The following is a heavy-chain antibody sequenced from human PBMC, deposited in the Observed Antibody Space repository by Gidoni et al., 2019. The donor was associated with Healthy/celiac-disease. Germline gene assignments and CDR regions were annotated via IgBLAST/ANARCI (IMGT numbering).Heavy chain of an antibody. J-gene: IGHJ3*02. CDR1: GFTFSSSA. CDR2: ISYDGSNK. D-gene: IGHD2-21*02. V-gene: IGHV3-30-3*01. Sequence: QVQLVEFGGGVVPPGRSLRLSCSASGFTFSSSAMHRVRQVPGKGLEWVAVISYDGSNKDYADAVKGRFTISRDNSKNTLYLQMNSLRAEDTALYYCARDGKIVVVTAKGGPDAFDIWGQGTMVTVSS. CDR3: ARDGKIVVVTAKGGPDAFDI.